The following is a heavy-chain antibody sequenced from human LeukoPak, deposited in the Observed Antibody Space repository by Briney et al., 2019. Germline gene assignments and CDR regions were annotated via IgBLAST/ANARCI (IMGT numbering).Heavy chain of an antibody. CDR3: AREAPWTLPRGAFDI. CDR1: SGSISSYY. CDR2: IYYSGST. Sequence: SETLSLTCTVSSGSISSYYWSWIRQPAGKGLEWIGYIYYSGSTNYNPSLKSRVTISVDTSKNQFSLKLSSVTAADTAVYYCAREAPWTLPRGAFDIWGQGTMVTVSS. D-gene: IGHD3-10*01. V-gene: IGHV4-59*01. J-gene: IGHJ3*02.